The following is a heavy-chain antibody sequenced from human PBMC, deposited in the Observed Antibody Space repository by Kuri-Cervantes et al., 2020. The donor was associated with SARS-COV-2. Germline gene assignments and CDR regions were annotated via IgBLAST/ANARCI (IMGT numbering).Heavy chain of an antibody. Sequence: GSLRLSCAFYGESFSGYYWNWIRQSPGKGLEWIGEVNHRGSTNYNPSLKSRVTISVDTSSKQFSLHLGSVTAADTAVYYCARGPYCSRTSSRDCYSYYYMDVWGQGTLVTVSS. V-gene: IGHV4-34*01. J-gene: IGHJ6*03. CDR3: ARGPYCSRTSSRDCYSYYYMDV. CDR2: VNHRGST. CDR1: GESFSGYY. D-gene: IGHD2-2*01.